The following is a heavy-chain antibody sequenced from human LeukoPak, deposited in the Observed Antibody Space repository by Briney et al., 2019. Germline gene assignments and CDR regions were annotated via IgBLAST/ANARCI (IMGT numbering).Heavy chain of an antibody. CDR1: GFTVSSNY. CDR3: ARVLLPSFDSTYYFDY. CDR2: IYSGGST. V-gene: IGHV3-53*01. J-gene: IGHJ4*02. Sequence: GGSLRLSCAASGFTVSSNYMSWVRQAPGKGLEWASVIYSGGSTYYADSVKGRFTISRDNSKNTLYLQINNLRAEDTAVYYCARVLLPSFDSTYYFDYWGQGTLVTVSS. D-gene: IGHD2/OR15-2a*01.